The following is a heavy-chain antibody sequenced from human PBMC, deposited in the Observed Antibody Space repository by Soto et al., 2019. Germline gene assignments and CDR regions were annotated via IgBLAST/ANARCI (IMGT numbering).Heavy chain of an antibody. CDR2: IIPILGIA. V-gene: IGHV1-69*08. J-gene: IGHJ5*02. Sequence: QVQLVQSGAEVKKPGSSVKVSCKASGGTFSSYTISWVRQAPGQGLEWMGRIIPILGIANYAQKFQGRVTITADKSTSTAYMELCSLRSEDTAVYYCARDLGSGWHNWFDPWGQGTLVTVSS. D-gene: IGHD6-19*01. CDR1: GGTFSSYT. CDR3: ARDLGSGWHNWFDP.